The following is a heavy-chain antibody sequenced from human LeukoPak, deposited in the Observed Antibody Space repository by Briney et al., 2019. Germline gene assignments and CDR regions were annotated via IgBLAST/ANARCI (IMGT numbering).Heavy chain of an antibody. CDR1: GFPFSGYW. CDR2: INQDGTNQ. CDR3: SRSLDY. V-gene: IGHV3-7*01. Sequence: GGSLRLSCVASGFPFSGYWMDWVRQAPGKGMEWVANINQDGTNQYYAASVRGRFSISRDNAKNLLYLQMNSLRAEDTGVYYCSRSLDYLGQGALVTVSS. J-gene: IGHJ4*02.